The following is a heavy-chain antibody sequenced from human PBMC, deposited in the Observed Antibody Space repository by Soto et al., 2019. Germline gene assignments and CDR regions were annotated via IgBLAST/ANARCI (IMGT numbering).Heavy chain of an antibody. D-gene: IGHD2-15*01. CDR2: ISDSGGST. CDR3: AKAVRYCSGGTCYFGYFDY. V-gene: IGHV3-23*01. Sequence: GGSLRLSCAASGFTFSSYAMSWVRQAPGKGLDWVSVISDSGGSTYYADSVKGRFTISRDNSKNTLYLQMNSLRAEDTAVYYCAKAVRYCSGGTCYFGYFDYWGQGTLVTVSS. CDR1: GFTFSSYA. J-gene: IGHJ4*02.